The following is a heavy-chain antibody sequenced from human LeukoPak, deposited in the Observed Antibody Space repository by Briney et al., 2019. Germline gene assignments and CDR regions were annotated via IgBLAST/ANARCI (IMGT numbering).Heavy chain of an antibody. CDR2: INPSGGST. CDR3: VAAAIDPSGDAFDI. V-gene: IGHV1-46*01. J-gene: IGHJ3*02. Sequence: GSSVKVSCKASGGTFSSYAISWVRQAPGQGLEWMGIINPSGGSTSYAQKFQGRVTMTRDTSTSTVYMELSSLRSEDTAVYYCVAAAIDPSGDAFDIWGQGTMVTVSS. D-gene: IGHD2-2*02. CDR1: GGTFSSYA.